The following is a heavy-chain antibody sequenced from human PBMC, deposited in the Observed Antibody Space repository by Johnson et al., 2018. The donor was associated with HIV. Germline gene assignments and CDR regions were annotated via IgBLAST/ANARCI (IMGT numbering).Heavy chain of an antibody. J-gene: IGHJ3*02. CDR2: ISYDGSNK. CDR3: ARVLGDYAYHI. D-gene: IGHD4-17*01. CDR1: GFTFSNYG. Sequence: VQLVESGGGGVQPGRSLRLSCAASGFTFSNYGMHWVRQAPGKGLEWVAVISYDGSNKYYTDSVKGRFTFSSDNSKNSLYLQMNSLRVEDTAVYYCARVLGDYAYHIWGQGTMVTVSS. V-gene: IGHV3-30*19.